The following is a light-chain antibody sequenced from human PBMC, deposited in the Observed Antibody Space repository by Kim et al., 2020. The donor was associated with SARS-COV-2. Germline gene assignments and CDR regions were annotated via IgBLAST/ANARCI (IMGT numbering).Light chain of an antibody. J-gene: IGLJ2*01. CDR3: ATWDDSLKAWV. V-gene: IGLV1-44*01. CDR1: SSNIGDNA. Sequence: GQRVTISCSGSSSNIGDNAVNWYLQVPGGAPKLLIYSNNQRPSGVPGRVSASKSGATASLAISGLESVDEAEYYCATWDDSLKAWVFGGGTKLTVL. CDR2: SNN.